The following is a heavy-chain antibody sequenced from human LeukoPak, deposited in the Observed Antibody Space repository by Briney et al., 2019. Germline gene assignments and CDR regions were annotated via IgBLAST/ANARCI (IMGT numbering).Heavy chain of an antibody. CDR1: GYTFTSYY. CDR2: INPSGGST. D-gene: IGHD2-2*01. Sequence: EASVTVSFTASGYTFTSYYMHWVRQAPGQGLEWMGIINPSGGSTSYAQKFQGRVTMTRDTSTSTVYMELSSLRSEDTAVYYCARVPQLLSVGDYWGQGTLVTVSS. J-gene: IGHJ4*02. V-gene: IGHV1-46*01. CDR3: ARVPQLLSVGDY.